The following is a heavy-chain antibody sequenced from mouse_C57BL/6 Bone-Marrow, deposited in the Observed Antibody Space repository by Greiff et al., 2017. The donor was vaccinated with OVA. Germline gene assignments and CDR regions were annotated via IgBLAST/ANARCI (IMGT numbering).Heavy chain of an antibody. J-gene: IGHJ2*01. CDR3: ARHYYGSTYD. CDR2: ISSGGSYT. D-gene: IGHD1-1*01. V-gene: IGHV5-6*01. Sequence: EVMLVESGGDLVKPGGSLKLSCAASGFTFSSYGMSWVRQTPDKRLEWVATISSGGSYTYYPDSVKGRFTISSDNAKNTLYLQMSSLKSEDTAMYYCARHYYGSTYDWGQGTTLTVSS. CDR1: GFTFSSYG.